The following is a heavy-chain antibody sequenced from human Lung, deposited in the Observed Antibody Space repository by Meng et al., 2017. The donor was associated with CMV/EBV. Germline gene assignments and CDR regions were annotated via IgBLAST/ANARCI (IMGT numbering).Heavy chain of an antibody. V-gene: IGHV4-61*01. CDR2: IHSSGST. D-gene: IGHD3-16*01. CDR1: GGSGSRCSNY. J-gene: IGHJ4*02. CDR3: ARRPWGGLDY. Sequence: TCTVSGGSGSRCSNYWSWLRQPRGKGLEWIGYIHSSGSTNYNPSLRSRVTLSLDTSKNQFSLKLSSVTAADTAVYYCARRPWGGLDYWGQGALVTVSS.